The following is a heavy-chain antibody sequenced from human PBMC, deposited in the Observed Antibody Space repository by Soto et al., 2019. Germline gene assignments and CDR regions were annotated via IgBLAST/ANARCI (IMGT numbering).Heavy chain of an antibody. CDR1: GFNFDYYW. J-gene: IGHJ4*02. CDR2: LQNDGGHP. Sequence: EVHLVASGGGLVQPGGSLRLSCVASGFNFDYYWMHWVRQAPGEGLMWVSRLQNDGGHPDYAASVKGRFTISRDNATNTLYLQKNKLRVEDTAVYYCGTGGEPDYWGQGNLVTVPS. CDR3: GTGGEPDY. V-gene: IGHV3-74*01. D-gene: IGHD3-16*01.